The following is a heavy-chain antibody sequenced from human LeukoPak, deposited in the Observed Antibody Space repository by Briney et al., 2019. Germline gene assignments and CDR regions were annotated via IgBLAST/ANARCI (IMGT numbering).Heavy chain of an antibody. CDR2: ISYDGSNK. Sequence: QPGESLRLPCAASGFTFSSYAMHWVRAAPGKGLGWESVISYDGSNKDYADSVNGRFTISRDNSKNTLYLQMNSLRAEDTAVYYCASQGVVPAAIPPLGFDYWGQGTLVTVSS. CDR1: GFTFSSYA. J-gene: IGHJ4*02. D-gene: IGHD2-2*02. CDR3: ASQGVVPAAIPPLGFDY. V-gene: IGHV3-30-3*01.